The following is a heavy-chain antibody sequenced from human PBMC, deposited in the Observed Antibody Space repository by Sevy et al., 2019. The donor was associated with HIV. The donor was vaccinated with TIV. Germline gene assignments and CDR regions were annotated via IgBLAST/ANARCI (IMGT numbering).Heavy chain of an antibody. CDR1: GFTFSIYT. J-gene: IGHJ4*02. CDR2: ISSSSSYK. Sequence: GGSLRLSCAASGFTFSIYTMTWVRQAPGKGLEWVSCISSSSSYKYYADSIRGRFTISRDNAKNSLYLQMNRLRAEDTAVYYCARDGLGDGYKDYWGQGTLVTVSS. CDR3: ARDGLGDGYKDY. D-gene: IGHD5-12*01. V-gene: IGHV3-21*01.